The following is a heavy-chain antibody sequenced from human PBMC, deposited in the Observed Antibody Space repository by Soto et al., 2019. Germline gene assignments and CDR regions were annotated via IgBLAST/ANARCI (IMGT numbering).Heavy chain of an antibody. D-gene: IGHD2-21*02. CDR2: IYYSGST. CDR1: GGSISSYY. Sequence: QVQLQESGPGLVKPSETLSLTCTVSGGSISSYYWSWIRQPPGKGLEWIGYIYYSGSTNYNPSLKSRVTISVDTSNNQFPLKLSSVTAADTAVYYCARIIDPAYCGGDCYSGWFDPWGQGTLVTVSS. V-gene: IGHV4-59*08. J-gene: IGHJ5*02. CDR3: ARIIDPAYCGGDCYSGWFDP.